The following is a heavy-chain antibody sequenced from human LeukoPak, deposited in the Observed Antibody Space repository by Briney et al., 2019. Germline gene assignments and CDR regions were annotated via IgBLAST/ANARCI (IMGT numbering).Heavy chain of an antibody. D-gene: IGHD5-18*01. CDR2: INDIGNT. Sequence: SETLSLTCGVYGGSFSGYTWDWIRQPPGKGLEWIGEINDIGNTNYNPSLKSRLTISVDKSKNQFSLKVNSVTAADTAVYYCVSRGYDSGQEIGDYWGQGTLVTVSS. V-gene: IGHV4-34*01. CDR1: GGSFSGYT. CDR3: VSRGYDSGQEIGDY. J-gene: IGHJ4*02.